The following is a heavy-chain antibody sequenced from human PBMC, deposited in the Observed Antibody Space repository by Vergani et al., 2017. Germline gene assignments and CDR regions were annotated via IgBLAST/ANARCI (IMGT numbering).Heavy chain of an antibody. D-gene: IGHD2-15*01. CDR1: GFTFSSYW. J-gene: IGHJ6*02. CDR2: IKQDGSEK. CDR3: SGSPCSGGSGHTLYYYYGMDV. V-gene: IGHV3-7*01. Sequence: EVQLVESGGGLVQPGGSLRLSCAASGFTFSSYWMSWVRQAPGKGLGWVANIKQDGSEKYYVDSVKGRFTISRDNAKNSLYLQMNSLRAEDTAVYYCSGSPCSGGSGHTLYYYYGMDVWGQGTTVTVSS.